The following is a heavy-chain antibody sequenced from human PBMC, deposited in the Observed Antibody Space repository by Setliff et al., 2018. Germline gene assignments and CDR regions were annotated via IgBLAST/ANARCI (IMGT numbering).Heavy chain of an antibody. Sequence: SETLSLTCAVSGGSISSSNWWSWVRQPPGKGLEWIGEIYHSGSTNYNPSLKSRVSITVDKSKNQFSLKLSSVTAADTAVYYCARAISVAGFPYYFDYWGQGTLVTVSS. CDR3: ARAISVAGFPYYFDY. V-gene: IGHV4-4*02. CDR2: IYHSGST. J-gene: IGHJ4*02. D-gene: IGHD6-19*01. CDR1: GGSISSSNW.